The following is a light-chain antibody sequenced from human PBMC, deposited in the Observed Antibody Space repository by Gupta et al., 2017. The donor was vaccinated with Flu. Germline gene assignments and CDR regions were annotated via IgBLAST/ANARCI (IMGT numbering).Light chain of an antibody. CDR2: DDS. Sequence: QTARITCGGNNIGSKSVHWYQQKPGQAPVLVVYDDSDRPSGIPERCSGSNSGNTATLTISRVEAGEEADYYCQVWDSSSDHKAVFGGGTKLTVL. CDR3: QVWDSSSDHKAV. J-gene: IGLJ3*02. V-gene: IGLV3-21*02. CDR1: NIGSKS.